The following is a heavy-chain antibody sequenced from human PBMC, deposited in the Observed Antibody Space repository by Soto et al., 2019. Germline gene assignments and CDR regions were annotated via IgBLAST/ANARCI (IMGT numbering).Heavy chain of an antibody. J-gene: IGHJ6*02. V-gene: IGHV1-69*06. D-gene: IGHD3-16*02. Sequence: SVKVSCKASGGTFSSYAISWVRQAPGQGLEWMGGIIPIFGTANYAQKFQGRVTITADKSTSTAYMELSSLRSEDTAVYYCARGGLRLGELSLYGLGYYYGMDVWGQGTTVTVA. CDR3: ARGGLRLGELSLYGLGYYYGMDV. CDR1: GGTFSSYA. CDR2: IIPIFGTA.